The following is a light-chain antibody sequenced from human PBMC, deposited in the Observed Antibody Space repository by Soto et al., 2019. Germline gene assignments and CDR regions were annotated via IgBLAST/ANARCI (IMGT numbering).Light chain of an antibody. CDR1: SSNIGSNT. CDR3: AAGDDSLNGWV. CDR2: SNN. J-gene: IGLJ3*02. Sequence: QSVLTQPPSASGTPGQRVTISCSGSSSNIGSNTVNWYQQLPGTAPKLLIYSNNQRPSGVPDRVSGSKSGASASLAISGLQSADEADYYCAAGDDSLNGWVFGGGTKLTVL. V-gene: IGLV1-44*01.